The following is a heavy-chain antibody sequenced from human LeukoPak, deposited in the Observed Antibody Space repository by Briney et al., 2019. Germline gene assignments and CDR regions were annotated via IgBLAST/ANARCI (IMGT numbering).Heavy chain of an antibody. V-gene: IGHV4-34*01. CDR1: GGSFSGYY. CDR2: INHSGST. D-gene: IGHD6-13*01. J-gene: IGHJ4*02. CDR3: ARTAAGTRLRFFDY. Sequence: SETLSLTCAVYGGSFSGYYWSWIRQPPGKGLEWIGEINHSGSTNHNPSLKSRVTISVDTSKNQFSLKLSSVTAADTAVYYCARTAAGTRLRFFDYWGQGTLVTVSS.